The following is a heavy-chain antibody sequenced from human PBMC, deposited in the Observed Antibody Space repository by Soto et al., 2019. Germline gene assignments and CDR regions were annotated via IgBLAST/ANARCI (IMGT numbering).Heavy chain of an antibody. CDR2: IDPRSGGT. CDR3: ATDDYGIFPY. J-gene: IGHJ4*02. CDR1: GYPFTTYY. D-gene: IGHD3-10*01. Sequence: WASVKVSCKVSGYPFTTYYIHWVRQAPGQGLEWMGWIDPRSGGTVYEQKFQGRVTMTRDTSISTVYMDLSGLTSDDTALYYCATDDYGIFPYWGQGSLFTVSS. V-gene: IGHV1-2*02.